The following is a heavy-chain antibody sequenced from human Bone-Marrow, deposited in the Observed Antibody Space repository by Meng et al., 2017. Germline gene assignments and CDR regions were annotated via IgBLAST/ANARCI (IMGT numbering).Heavy chain of an antibody. V-gene: IGHV3-23*01. CDR2: ISGSGGST. J-gene: IGHJ3*02. CDR3: ARKDIVVVPAGGFDI. Sequence: GESLKISCAASGFTFSSYGMHWVRQAPGKGLEWVSAISGSGGSTYYADSVKGRFTISRDNSKNTLYLQMNSLRAEDTAVYYCARKDIVVVPAGGFDIWGQGTMVTVSS. D-gene: IGHD2-15*01. CDR1: GFTFSSYG.